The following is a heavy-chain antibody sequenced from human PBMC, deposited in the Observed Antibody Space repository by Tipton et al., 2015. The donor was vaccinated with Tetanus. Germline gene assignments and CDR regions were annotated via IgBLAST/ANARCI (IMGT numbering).Heavy chain of an antibody. CDR2: IFRDGTT. D-gene: IGHD5-24*01. CDR1: GFLISNNN. J-gene: IGHJ3*01. V-gene: IGHV3-53*01. CDR3: ARRTNSGHVYNPLDL. Sequence: SLRLSCEASGFLISNNNMNWVRQAPGKGLEWVSVIFRDGTTHYADSVKVRFTISRDNSKSTVFLQRNSLRAEDTAVYYCARRTNSGHVYNPLDLGGQGTMVTISS.